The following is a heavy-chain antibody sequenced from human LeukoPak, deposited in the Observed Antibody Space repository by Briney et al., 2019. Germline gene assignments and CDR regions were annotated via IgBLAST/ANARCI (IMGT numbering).Heavy chain of an antibody. V-gene: IGHV4-39*07. CDR2: MNHGGST. D-gene: IGHD5-12*01. Sequence: SETLSLTCTVSGGSISSGGYYWSWIRQPPGKGLEWIGEMNHGGSTNYNPSLKNRVTISVDTSKKWFSLKLNSVTAADTAVYYCACAIPPGGYDFWGQGTLVTVSS. J-gene: IGHJ4*02. CDR3: ACAIPPGGYDF. CDR1: GGSISSGGYY.